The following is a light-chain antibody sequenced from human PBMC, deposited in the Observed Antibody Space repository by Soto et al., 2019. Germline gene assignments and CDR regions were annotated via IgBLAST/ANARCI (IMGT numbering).Light chain of an antibody. CDR3: QQYNNWPRT. CDR2: DTS. J-gene: IGKJ5*01. Sequence: IVMTQSPATLSMSPGERATLYCRASQGIGDTLAWYQQKPGQTPRLLIYDTSIRATGVPARFSGSRSGAEFTLTISSLQSEDFAVYYCQQYNNWPRTFGQATRLEIK. V-gene: IGKV3-15*01. CDR1: QGIGDT.